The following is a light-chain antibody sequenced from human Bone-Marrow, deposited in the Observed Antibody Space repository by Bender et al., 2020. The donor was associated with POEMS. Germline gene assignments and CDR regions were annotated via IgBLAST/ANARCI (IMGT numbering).Light chain of an antibody. CDR1: NIGKKS. CDR3: CSYAGRYTNVV. J-gene: IGLJ2*01. CDR2: DDR. V-gene: IGLV3-21*02. Sequence: SYVLTQPPSVSVAPGQTARITCGGNNIGKKSVHWYQQRPGQVPVLVVYDDRDRPSGIPERFSGSTSGNTATLTISGLQAEDEAYYYCCSYAGRYTNVVFGGGTKLTVL.